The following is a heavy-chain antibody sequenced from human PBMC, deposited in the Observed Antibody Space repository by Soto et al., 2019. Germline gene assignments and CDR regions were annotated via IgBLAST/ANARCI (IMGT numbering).Heavy chain of an antibody. D-gene: IGHD3-3*01. Sequence: PGGSLRLSCAASGFSVSNNYMSWVRQAPGKGLEWVSVIYSGGGTYYADSVKGRFTFSRDNSKNTLYLQMNSLRAEDTAVYFCARTTWNGYSDYWGQGTLVTVSS. CDR2: IYSGGGT. V-gene: IGHV3-53*01. J-gene: IGHJ4*02. CDR1: GFSVSNNY. CDR3: ARTTWNGYSDY.